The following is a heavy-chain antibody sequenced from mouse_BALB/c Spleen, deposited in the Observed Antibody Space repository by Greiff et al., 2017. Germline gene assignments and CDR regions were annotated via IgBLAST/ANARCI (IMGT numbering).Heavy chain of an antibody. D-gene: IGHD2-12*01. CDR2: IDPSDSYT. V-gene: IGHV1-69*02. CDR1: GYTFTSYW. J-gene: IGHJ3*01. Sequence: VQLQQPGAELVKPGASVKLSCKASGYTFTSYWMHWVKQRPGQGLEWIGEIDPSDSYTNYNQKFKGKATLTVDKSSSTAYMQLSSLTSEDSAVYYCAYDGFAYWGQGTLVTVSA. CDR3: AYDGFAY.